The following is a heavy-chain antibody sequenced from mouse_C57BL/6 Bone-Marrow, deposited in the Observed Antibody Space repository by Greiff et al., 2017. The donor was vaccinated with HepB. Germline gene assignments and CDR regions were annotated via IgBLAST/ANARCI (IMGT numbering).Heavy chain of an antibody. CDR1: GFTFSDYG. J-gene: IGHJ4*01. CDR3: ASLYGSSYYYAMDY. V-gene: IGHV5-15*01. D-gene: IGHD1-1*01. Sequence: EVKLMESGGGLVQPGGSLKLSCAASGFTFSDYGMAWVRQAPRKGPEWVAFISNLAYSIYYADTVTGRFTISRENAKNTLYLEMSSLRSEDTAMYYCASLYGSSYYYAMDYWGQGTSVTVSS. CDR2: ISNLAYSI.